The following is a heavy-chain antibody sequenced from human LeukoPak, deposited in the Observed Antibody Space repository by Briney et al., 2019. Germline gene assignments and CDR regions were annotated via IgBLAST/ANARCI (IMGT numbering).Heavy chain of an antibody. CDR1: GGTFSSYA. V-gene: IGHV1-69*13. D-gene: IGHD2-15*01. Sequence: ASVKVSCKASGGTFSSYAISWVRQAPEQGLEWMGGIIPIFGTANYAQKFQGRVTITADESTSTAYMELSSLRSEDTAVYYCARILGYCSGGSCAGWGNYYYYYGMDVWGQGTTVTVSS. CDR3: ARILGYCSGGSCAGWGNYYYYYGMDV. J-gene: IGHJ6*02. CDR2: IIPIFGTA.